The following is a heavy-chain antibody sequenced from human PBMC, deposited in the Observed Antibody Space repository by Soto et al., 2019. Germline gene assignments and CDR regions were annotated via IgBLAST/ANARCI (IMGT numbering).Heavy chain of an antibody. D-gene: IGHD5-12*01. Sequence: SETLSLTCAVSGDSINTTDWWNWVRQPPGKGLEWIGEIYHGGNINYNPSLKSRVTISMDKSKNQISLNLFSVTAADTAVYYCARDHSYSGNWAFDYWGQGALVTVSS. CDR1: GDSINTTDW. CDR2: IYHGGNI. V-gene: IGHV4-4*02. CDR3: ARDHSYSGNWAFDY. J-gene: IGHJ4*02.